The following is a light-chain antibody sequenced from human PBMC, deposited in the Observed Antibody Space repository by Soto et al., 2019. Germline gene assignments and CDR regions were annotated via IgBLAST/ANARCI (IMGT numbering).Light chain of an antibody. CDR2: DAS. V-gene: IGKV3-11*01. Sequence: DIGLTQSPATLSLSPGERTTLSCRANQSVGTYLNWYQQKRGQAPRLLIFDASNRAAGIPARFSGSGSGTDFTLPISSLDPEDFAVYFCQQRRLWLTFGGGTKVE. CDR3: QQRRLWLT. J-gene: IGKJ4*01. CDR1: QSVGTY.